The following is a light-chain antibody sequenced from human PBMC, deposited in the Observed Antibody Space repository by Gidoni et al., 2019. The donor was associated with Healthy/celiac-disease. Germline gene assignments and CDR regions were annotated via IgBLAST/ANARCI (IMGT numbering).Light chain of an antibody. J-gene: IGLJ2*01. V-gene: IGLV3-21*04. CDR2: YDS. CDR1: NLGRKS. Sequence: SYVLTQPPSVSVAPGKTARITCGGNNLGRKSVHWYQQKPGQAPVLVIYYDSDRPSGIPERFSGSNSGNTATLTISRVEAGDEADYYCQVWDSSSDHPHVVFGGGTKLTVL. CDR3: QVWDSSSDHPHVV.